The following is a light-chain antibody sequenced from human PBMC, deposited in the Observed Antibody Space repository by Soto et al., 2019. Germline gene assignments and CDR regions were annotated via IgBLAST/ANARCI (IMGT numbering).Light chain of an antibody. J-gene: IGKJ1*01. CDR2: AAS. CDR1: QTVSGSY. V-gene: IGKV3-20*01. Sequence: EIVLTQSAGTLSLSPGERATLSCRASQTVSGSYLAWFQQKPGQAPRLLIYAASTRDAGVPDRFSGSGSGTEFSLTINRLEPEDFAVYYCQHYGSSPWTFGQGTKVEIK. CDR3: QHYGSSPWT.